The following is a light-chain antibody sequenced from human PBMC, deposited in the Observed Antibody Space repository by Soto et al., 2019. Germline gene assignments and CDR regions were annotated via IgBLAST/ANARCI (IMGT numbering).Light chain of an antibody. V-gene: IGLV1-51*01. J-gene: IGLJ1*01. Sequence: QSALTQPPSVSAAPGQKVTISCSGGGSNIGGNSVSWYQQLPGTAPKLLIYDDDKRPSGIPGRFSGSKSGTSATLGITGFQTGDEADYYCGSWDSSLSAYVFATGTKVTVL. CDR3: GSWDSSLSAYV. CDR2: DDD. CDR1: GSNIGGNS.